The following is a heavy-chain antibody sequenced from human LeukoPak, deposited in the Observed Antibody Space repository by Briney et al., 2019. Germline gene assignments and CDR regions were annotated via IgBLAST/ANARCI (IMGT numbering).Heavy chain of an antibody. CDR2: INPSGGST. J-gene: IGHJ4*02. CDR3: ARVLGGALSGSYFTLGY. Sequence: ASVKVSCKASGYTFTSYGISWVRQAPGQGLEWMGIINPSGGSTSYAQKFQGRVTMTRDMSTSTVYMELSSLRSEDTAVYYCARVLGGALSGSYFTLGYWGQGTLVTVSS. CDR1: GYTFTSYG. V-gene: IGHV1-46*01. D-gene: IGHD1-26*01.